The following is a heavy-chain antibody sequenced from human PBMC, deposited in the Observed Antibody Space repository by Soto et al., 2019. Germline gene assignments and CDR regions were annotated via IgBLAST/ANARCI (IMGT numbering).Heavy chain of an antibody. CDR2: INAGNGNT. CDR1: GYTFTSYA. V-gene: IGHV1-3*01. Sequence: QVQLVQSGAEVKKPGASVKVSCKASGYTFTSYAMHWVRQAPGQMLEWMGWINAGNGNTKYSQKFQGRVTITRHTSASTAYMELSSLRSEDTAVYYCARGLNGYLHYFDYWGQGTLVTVSS. CDR3: ARGLNGYLHYFDY. D-gene: IGHD5-18*01. J-gene: IGHJ4*02.